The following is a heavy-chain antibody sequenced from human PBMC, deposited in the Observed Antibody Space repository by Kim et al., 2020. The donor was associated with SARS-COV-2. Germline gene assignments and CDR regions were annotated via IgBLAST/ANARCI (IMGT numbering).Heavy chain of an antibody. V-gene: IGHV4-4*07. J-gene: IGHJ5*02. CDR2: IYTSGST. CDR1: GGSISSYY. CDR3: ARDYSRYSSSWYVGTAELDP. D-gene: IGHD6-13*01. Sequence: SETLSLTCTVSGGSISSYYWSWIRQPAGKGLEWIGRIYTSGSTNYNPSLKSRVTMSVDTSKNQFSLKLSSVTAADTAVYYCARDYSRYSSSWYVGTAELDPWGQGTLVTVSS.